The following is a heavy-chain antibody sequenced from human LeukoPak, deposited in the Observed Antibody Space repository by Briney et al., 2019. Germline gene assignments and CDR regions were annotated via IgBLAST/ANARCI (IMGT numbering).Heavy chain of an antibody. Sequence: GASVKVSCKASGYTFTNYYIHWVRQAPGQGLEWMAWINPNSGGSNSAQKFQGRVTVTRDTSITTASMELGSLKSDDTAIYYCARSVDTATFDFWGQGTLVTVSS. CDR1: GYTFTNYY. CDR2: INPNSGGS. V-gene: IGHV1-2*02. J-gene: IGHJ4*02. D-gene: IGHD5-18*01. CDR3: ARSVDTATFDF.